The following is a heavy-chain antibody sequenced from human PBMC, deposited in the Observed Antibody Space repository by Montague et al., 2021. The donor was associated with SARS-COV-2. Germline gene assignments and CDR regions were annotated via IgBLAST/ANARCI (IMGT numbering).Heavy chain of an antibody. Sequence: SETLSLTCAVFDGSFSDFYWSWIRQPPGKGLEWIGEINHSGTTYYNPSLKSRVTISVDTSKNQFSLKLSSVTAADMAVYYCARVFPRWLQFDPYFDYWGQGTLVTVSS. CDR2: INHSGTT. J-gene: IGHJ4*02. CDR3: ARVFPRWLQFDPYFDY. V-gene: IGHV4-34*01. CDR1: DGSFSDFY. D-gene: IGHD5-24*01.